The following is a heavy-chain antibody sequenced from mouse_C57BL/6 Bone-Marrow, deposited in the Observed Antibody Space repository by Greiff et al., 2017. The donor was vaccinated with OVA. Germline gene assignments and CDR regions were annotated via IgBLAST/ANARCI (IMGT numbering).Heavy chain of an antibody. CDR3: TMAYYSKEFAY. D-gene: IGHD2-5*01. V-gene: IGHV14-1*01. CDR2: IDPEDGDT. J-gene: IGHJ3*01. CDR1: GFNIKDYY. Sequence: EVNVVESGAELVRPGASVKLSCTASGFNIKDYYMHWVKQRPEQGLEWIGRIDPEDGDTEYAPKFQGKATMTADTSSNTAYLQLSSLTSEDTAVYYCTMAYYSKEFAYWGQGTLVTVSA.